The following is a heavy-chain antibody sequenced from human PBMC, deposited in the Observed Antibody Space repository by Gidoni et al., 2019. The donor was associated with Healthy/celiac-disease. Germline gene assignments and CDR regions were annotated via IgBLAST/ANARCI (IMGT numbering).Heavy chain of an antibody. V-gene: IGHV3-23*01. CDR3: AKDVIPLAVADGMDV. CDR2: ISGSGGST. D-gene: IGHD6-19*01. Sequence: VHQVPGKGLEWVSAISGSGGSTYYADSVKGRFTISRDNSKNTLYLQMNSLRAEDTAVYYCAKDVIPLAVADGMDVWGQGTTVTVSS. J-gene: IGHJ6*02.